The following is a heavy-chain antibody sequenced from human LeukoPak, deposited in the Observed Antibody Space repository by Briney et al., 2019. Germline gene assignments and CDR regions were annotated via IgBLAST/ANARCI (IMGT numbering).Heavy chain of an antibody. J-gene: IGHJ2*01. D-gene: IGHD6-13*01. V-gene: IGHV4-38-2*02. CDR2: IYYTGTT. Sequence: PSETLSLTCTVSGHSISSGYYWGWIRPPPGKGLEWIGSIYYTGTTYYNPSLKSRVTISVDTSKNQFSLKLSSVTAADTAVYYCARVYYSSSYDYWYFDLWGRGTLVTVSS. CDR1: GHSISSGYY. CDR3: ARVYYSSSYDYWYFDL.